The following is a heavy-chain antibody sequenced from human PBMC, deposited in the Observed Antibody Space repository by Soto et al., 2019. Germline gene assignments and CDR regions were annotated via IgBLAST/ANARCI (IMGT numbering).Heavy chain of an antibody. Sequence: DVQLVESGGGLVKPGGSLRLSCEASGFTFSTSAMHWVRQAPGKGLEWVASINSGSSHVKYADSVKGRFTISRDNANNSLSLPLHSLRGADTAIYYCARGGGSLNYWGQGTLVTVS. CDR2: INSGSSHV. CDR3: ARGGGSLNY. CDR1: GFTFSTSA. J-gene: IGHJ4*02. V-gene: IGHV3-21*02. D-gene: IGHD2-15*01.